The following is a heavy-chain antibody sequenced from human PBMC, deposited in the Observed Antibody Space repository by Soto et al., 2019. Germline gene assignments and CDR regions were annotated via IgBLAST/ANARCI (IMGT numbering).Heavy chain of an antibody. V-gene: IGHV3-23*01. D-gene: IGHD3-10*01. Sequence: GGSLRLSCAASGFTFSSYAMSWVRQAPGKGLEWVSAISGSGGSTYYADSVKGRFTISRDNSKNTLYLQMNSLRAEDTAVYYCAKDPGYYYGSGSYPFDYWGQGTLVTVSS. CDR1: GFTFSSYA. CDR2: ISGSGGST. J-gene: IGHJ4*02. CDR3: AKDPGYYYGSGSYPFDY.